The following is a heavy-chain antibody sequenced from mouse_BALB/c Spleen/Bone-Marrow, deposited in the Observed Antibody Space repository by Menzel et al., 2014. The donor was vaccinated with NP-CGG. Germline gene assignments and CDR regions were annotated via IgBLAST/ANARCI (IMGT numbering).Heavy chain of an antibody. CDR1: GYTFTGYW. CDR3: VRKYGKGGDY. V-gene: IGHV1-61*01. J-gene: IGHJ2*01. D-gene: IGHD2-10*02. CDR2: IDPSDSEI. Sequence: QVQLQQPGAEVVRPGASVKLSCKASGYTFTGYWMNWVKQRPGQGLEWIGMIDPSDSEIHYNPMFRDKATLTVDKSSSTAYMQLSSLTSDDSAVYYCVRKYGKGGDYWGQVTTLTVSS.